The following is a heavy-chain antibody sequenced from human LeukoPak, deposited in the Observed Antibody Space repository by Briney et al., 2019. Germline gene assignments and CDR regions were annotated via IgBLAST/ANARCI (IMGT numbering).Heavy chain of an antibody. CDR1: GYTFSGYY. CDR2: INPNSGGT. J-gene: IGHJ4*02. Sequence: ASVKVSCKPSGYTFSGYYMHWVRQAPGQGLEWMGWINPNSGGTNYAQKFQGRVTMTRDTSIRTAYMELSRLRSDDTAMYYCARYYIEGRCFDYWGQGTLVTVSS. D-gene: IGHD3-10*01. V-gene: IGHV1-2*02. CDR3: ARYYIEGRCFDY.